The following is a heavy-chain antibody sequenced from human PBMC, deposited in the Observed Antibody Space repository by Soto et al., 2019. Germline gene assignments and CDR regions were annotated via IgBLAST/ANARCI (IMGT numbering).Heavy chain of an antibody. D-gene: IGHD2-2*01. J-gene: IGHJ4*02. CDR1: GFTFSSYS. V-gene: IGHV3-21*01. CDR2: ISSSSSYI. Sequence: GGSLRLSCAASGFTFSSYSMNWVRQAPGKGLEWVSSISSSSSYIYYADSVKGRFTISRDNAKNSLYLQMNSLRAEDTAVYYCARVRGEKWYQLLHNEYYFDYWGQGTLVTVSS. CDR3: ARVRGEKWYQLLHNEYYFDY.